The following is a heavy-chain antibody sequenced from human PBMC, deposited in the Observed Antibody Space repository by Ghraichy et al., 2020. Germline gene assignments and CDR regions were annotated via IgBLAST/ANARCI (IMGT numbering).Heavy chain of an antibody. V-gene: IGHV4-59*01. CDR2: LYYTTQA. CDR3: AKDGDTGLVD. CDR1: GVSISDWY. D-gene: IGHD5-18*01. J-gene: IGHJ4*02. Sequence: PETLSLTCTVSGVSISDWYWSWIRQSPGKGLEWIGYLYYTTQASYSPSLRGRVTISSDTSKRQVSLQLRSVTVADTAVYYCAKDGDTGLVDWGLGTLVTVSS.